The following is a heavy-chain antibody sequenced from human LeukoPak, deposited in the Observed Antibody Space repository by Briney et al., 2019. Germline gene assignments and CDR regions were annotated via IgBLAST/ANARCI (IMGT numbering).Heavy chain of an antibody. J-gene: IGHJ5*02. V-gene: IGHV1-18*01. CDR1: GYTFTSYG. CDR2: ISAYNGNT. Sequence: ASVKVSCKASGYTFTSYGISWVRQAPGQGLEWMGWISAYNGNTNYAQKLQGRVTMTTDTSTSTAYMELRSLRSDDTAVYYCARSPYCSSNSCPKRGFANWFDHWGQGTLVTVSS. D-gene: IGHD2-2*01. CDR3: ARSPYCSSNSCPKRGFANWFDH.